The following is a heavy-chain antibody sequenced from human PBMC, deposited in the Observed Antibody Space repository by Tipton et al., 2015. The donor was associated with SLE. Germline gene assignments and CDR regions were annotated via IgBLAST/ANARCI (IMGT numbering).Heavy chain of an antibody. CDR3: ARVGAGPRLFDY. CDR2: VYYGGST. V-gene: IGHV4-59*12. CDR1: GDSITYYY. J-gene: IGHJ4*02. D-gene: IGHD3-16*01. Sequence: TLSLTCTVSGDSITYYYWSWIRQPPGKGLEWIGYVYYGGSTNYNPSLRSRVTISVDTSKNQFSLKLTSVTAADTAVYYCARVGAGPRLFDYWGQGTLVTVSS.